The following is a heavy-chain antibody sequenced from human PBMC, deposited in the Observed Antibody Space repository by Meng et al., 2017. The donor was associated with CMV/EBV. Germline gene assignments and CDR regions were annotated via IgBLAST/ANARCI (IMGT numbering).Heavy chain of an antibody. CDR1: GYTFTSYG. CDR2: ISAYNGNT. Sequence: ASVKVSCKASGYTFTSYGISWVRQAPGQRLEWMGWISAYNGNTNYAQKLQGRVTMTTDTSTSTAYMELRSLRSDDTAVYYCARKYYYDSSGYYYSVWGQGTLVTVSS. V-gene: IGHV1-18*01. J-gene: IGHJ4*02. CDR3: ARKYYYDSSGYYYSV. D-gene: IGHD3-22*01.